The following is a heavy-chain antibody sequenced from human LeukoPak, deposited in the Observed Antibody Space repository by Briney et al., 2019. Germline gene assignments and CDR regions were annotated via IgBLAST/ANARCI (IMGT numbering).Heavy chain of an antibody. J-gene: IGHJ4*02. CDR1: GGSISSYY. CDR2: IYYSGST. CDR3: ARAQRGYSYGLCFDY. D-gene: IGHD5-18*01. V-gene: IGHV4-59*01. Sequence: TSETLSLTCTVSGGSISSYYWSWIRQPPGKGLEWIGYIYYSGSTNYNPSLKSRVTISVDTSKNQFSLKLSSVTAADTAVYYCARAQRGYSYGLCFDYWGQGTLVTVSS.